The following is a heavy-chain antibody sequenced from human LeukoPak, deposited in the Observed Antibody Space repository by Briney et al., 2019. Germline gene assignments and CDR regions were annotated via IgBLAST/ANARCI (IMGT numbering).Heavy chain of an antibody. D-gene: IGHD3-22*01. V-gene: IGHV3-21*01. CDR1: GFTFSSYS. CDR3: ARSLGHADYYDSSGYTLISWFDP. J-gene: IGHJ5*02. CDR2: ISSSSSYI. Sequence: GSLRLSCAASGFTFSSYSMNWVRQAPGKGLEWVSSISSSSSYIYYADSVKGRFTISRDNAKNSLYLQMNSLRAEDTAVYYCARSLGHADYYDSSGYTLISWFDPWGLGTLVTVSS.